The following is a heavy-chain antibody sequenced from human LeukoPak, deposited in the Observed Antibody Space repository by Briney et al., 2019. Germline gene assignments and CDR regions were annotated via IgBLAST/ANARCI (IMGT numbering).Heavy chain of an antibody. D-gene: IGHD3-10*01. CDR3: ARGHMVRGVIVAFDI. CDR2: IYYSGST. Sequence: SETLSLTCTVSGGSISSSSYYWGWIRQPPGKGLEWIVSIYYSGSTYYNPSLKSRVTISVDTSKNQFSLKLSSVTAADTAVYYCARGHMVRGVIVAFDIWGQGTMVTVSS. CDR1: GGSISSSSYY. V-gene: IGHV4-39*07. J-gene: IGHJ3*02.